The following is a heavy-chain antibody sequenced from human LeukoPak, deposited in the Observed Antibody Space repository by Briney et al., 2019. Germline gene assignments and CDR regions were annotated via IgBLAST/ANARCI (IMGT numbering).Heavy chain of an antibody. CDR1: GGSFSGYY. J-gene: IGHJ4*02. Sequence: SETLSLTCAVYGGSFSGYYWSWIRQPPGKGLEWIGEINHSGSTNYNPSLKSRVTISVDTSKNQFSPMLSSVTAADTAVYYCARVSGNYGSGSYLDYWGQGTLVTVSS. CDR2: INHSGST. V-gene: IGHV4-34*01. CDR3: ARVSGNYGSGSYLDY. D-gene: IGHD3-10*01.